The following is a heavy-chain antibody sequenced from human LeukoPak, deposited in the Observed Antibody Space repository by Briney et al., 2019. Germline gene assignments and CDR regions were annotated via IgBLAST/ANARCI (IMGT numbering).Heavy chain of an antibody. CDR3: ARGAYYYED. CDR2: INHNGNVN. CDR1: GFTFSSYW. D-gene: IGHD3-22*01. Sequence: GGSLRLSCAASGFTFSSYWMNWARQAPGKGLEWVASINHNGNVNYYADSVKGRFTISRDNAKNSLYLQMNSLRAEDTAVYYCARGAYYYEDWDQGTLVTVSS. J-gene: IGHJ4*02. V-gene: IGHV3-7*01.